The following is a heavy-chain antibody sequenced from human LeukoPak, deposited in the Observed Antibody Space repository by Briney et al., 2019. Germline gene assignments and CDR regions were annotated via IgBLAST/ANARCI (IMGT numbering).Heavy chain of an antibody. V-gene: IGHV1-3*01. CDR2: INGGNGNT. Sequence: ASVKVSCKASGHTFTNYAIHWVRQAPGQRLEWMGWINGGNGNTKYSQKFQGRVTMTRDTSASTAYMDLSGLRSEDTAVYYCARTNRVATIDYDWFDPWGQGTLVTVSS. D-gene: IGHD5-12*01. CDR1: GHTFTNYA. J-gene: IGHJ5*02. CDR3: ARTNRVATIDYDWFDP.